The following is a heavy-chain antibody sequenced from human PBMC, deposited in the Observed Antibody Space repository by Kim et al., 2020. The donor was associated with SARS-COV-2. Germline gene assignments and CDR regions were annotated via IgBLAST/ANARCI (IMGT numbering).Heavy chain of an antibody. D-gene: IGHD3-3*01. J-gene: IGHJ3*02. Sequence: RFTISRDNAKNSLYLQMNGLRAEDTAVYYCAREGSDYDFWSGYYGNAFDIWGQGTMVTVSS. V-gene: IGHV3-48*03. CDR3: AREGSDYDFWSGYYGNAFDI.